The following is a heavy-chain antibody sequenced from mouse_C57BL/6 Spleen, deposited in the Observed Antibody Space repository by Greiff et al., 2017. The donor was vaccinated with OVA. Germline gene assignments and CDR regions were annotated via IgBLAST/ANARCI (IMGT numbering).Heavy chain of an antibody. CDR2: IYPGDGDT. V-gene: IGHV1-82*01. Sequence: QVQLKESGPELVKPGASVKISCKASGYALSSSWMNWVKQRPGKGLEWIGRIYPGDGDTNYNGKFKGKATLTADKSSSTAYMQLSSLTSEDSAVYFCAGLYYDYDASFDYWGQGTTLTVSS. D-gene: IGHD2-4*01. CDR3: AGLYYDYDASFDY. CDR1: GYALSSSW. J-gene: IGHJ2*01.